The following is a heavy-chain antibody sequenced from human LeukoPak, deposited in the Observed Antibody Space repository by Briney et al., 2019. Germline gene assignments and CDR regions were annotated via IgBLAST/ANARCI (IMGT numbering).Heavy chain of an antibody. CDR3: ARGGGYYTSGSYLGY. D-gene: IGHD3-10*01. V-gene: IGHV4-59*01. Sequence: SETLSLTCTVSGGSISSYYWSWIRQPPGKGLEWIGYIYHRGSANYNPSLKSRVAVSLDTSKNQFSLKLSSVTAADTAIYYCARGGGYYTSGSYLGYWGRGTLVTVSS. J-gene: IGHJ4*02. CDR1: GGSISSYY. CDR2: IYHRGSA.